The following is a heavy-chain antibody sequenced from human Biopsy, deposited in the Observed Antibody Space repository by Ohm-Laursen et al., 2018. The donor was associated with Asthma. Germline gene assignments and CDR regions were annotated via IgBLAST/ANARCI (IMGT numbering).Heavy chain of an antibody. CDR1: GFTFSSYA. D-gene: IGHD3-3*01. CDR2: IKHDGSEK. V-gene: IGHV3-7*01. CDR3: ARTFHFWSPYHAEHYQL. J-gene: IGHJ1*01. Sequence: SLRLSCAASGFTFSSYAMSWVRQAPGKGLEWVANIKHDGSEKNHVDSLKGRFTTSRDNAKNLLFLQMNSLRAEDTAVYYCARTFHFWSPYHAEHYQLWGQGTLVTVSS.